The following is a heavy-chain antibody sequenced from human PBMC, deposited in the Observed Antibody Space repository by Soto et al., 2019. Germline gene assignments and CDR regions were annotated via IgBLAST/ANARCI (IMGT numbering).Heavy chain of an antibody. CDR2: IIPSFGTA. Sequence: QVQLVQSGAEVKKPGSSVKVSCKASGGTFSSYAISWVRQAPGQGLEWMGGIIPSFGTANYAQKFQGRVTITADKSTSTAYMELRRLRSEDTAVYYCARDIGYSSSWAGGYGMDVWGQGTTVTVSS. J-gene: IGHJ6*02. D-gene: IGHD6-13*01. CDR3: ARDIGYSSSWAGGYGMDV. CDR1: GGTFSSYA. V-gene: IGHV1-69*06.